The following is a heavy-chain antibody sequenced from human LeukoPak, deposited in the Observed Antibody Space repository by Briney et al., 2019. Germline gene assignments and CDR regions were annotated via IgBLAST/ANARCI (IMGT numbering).Heavy chain of an antibody. CDR2: ISGSGGST. Sequence: GGSLRLSCAASGFTFSSYAMSWVPQAPGKGLEWVSAISGSGGSTYYADSVKGRFTISRDNSKNTLYLQMNSLRAEDTAVYYCARVHCSSTSCYAAYYYYGMDVWGQGTTVTVSS. V-gene: IGHV3-23*01. D-gene: IGHD2-2*01. CDR3: ARVHCSSTSCYAAYYYYGMDV. CDR1: GFTFSSYA. J-gene: IGHJ6*02.